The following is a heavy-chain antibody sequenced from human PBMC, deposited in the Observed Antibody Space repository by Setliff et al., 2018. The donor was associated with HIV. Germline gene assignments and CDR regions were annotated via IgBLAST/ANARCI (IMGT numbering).Heavy chain of an antibody. Sequence: PSETLSLTCVVSGDSISRSRYYWGWIRQPPGKGLEWIGSFYYNEKTYYSPSLKSRVTISIDTSKNQFSLNLTSVTAADTAVYYCASRVYYYDSSGYLREEGFDPWGQGTLVTVSS. J-gene: IGHJ5*02. D-gene: IGHD3-22*01. CDR1: GDSISRSRYY. V-gene: IGHV4-39*01. CDR2: FYYNEKT. CDR3: ASRVYYYDSSGYLREEGFDP.